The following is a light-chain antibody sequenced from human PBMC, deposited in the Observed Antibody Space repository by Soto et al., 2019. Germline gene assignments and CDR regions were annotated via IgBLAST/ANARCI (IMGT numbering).Light chain of an antibody. CDR2: ETS. J-gene: IGKJ2*01. V-gene: IGKV1-17*03. CDR3: LQHTTYPYT. CDR1: QDISRF. Sequence: DVQMAESPSAMSASVGDRVTIACRASQDISRFVAWFQHKPGRAPERLIYETSNLQPGVPSRFSDSGSGPEFTLASSGLQPEDFSTYYCLQHTTYPYTFGQGTKLEIK.